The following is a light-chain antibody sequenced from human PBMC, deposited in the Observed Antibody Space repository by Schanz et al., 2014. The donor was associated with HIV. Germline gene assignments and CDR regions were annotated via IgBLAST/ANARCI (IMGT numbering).Light chain of an antibody. CDR3: QSFDRLMRGLV. V-gene: IGLV1-40*01. Sequence: QSVLTQPPSVSGAPGQRVTISCAGSSSNIGAGYDVHWYHHLPGSAPKLLIFDDDSRPSGVPDRFSGSKSGTSASLAITGLQADDEADYYCQSFDRLMRGLVFGGGTKLTVL. CDR2: DDD. J-gene: IGLJ2*01. CDR1: SSNIGAGYD.